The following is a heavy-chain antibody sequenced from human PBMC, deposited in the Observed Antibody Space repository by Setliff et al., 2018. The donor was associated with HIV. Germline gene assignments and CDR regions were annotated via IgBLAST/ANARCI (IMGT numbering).Heavy chain of an antibody. Sequence: GASVKVSCKASGYTFTGYYMHWVRQAPGQGLEWMGRNNPNSGGTNYAQKCQGRVTMTRDTSISKAYMELSRLRSDETAVYYCSRGTRVXANDAFDIWGQGTMVTVS. J-gene: IGHJ3*02. CDR3: SRGTRVXANDAFDI. CDR2: NNPNSGGT. V-gene: IGHV1-2*06. CDR1: GYTFTGYY.